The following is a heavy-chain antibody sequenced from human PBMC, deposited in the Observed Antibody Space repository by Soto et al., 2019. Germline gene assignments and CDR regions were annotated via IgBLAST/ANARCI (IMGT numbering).Heavy chain of an antibody. J-gene: IGHJ4*02. CDR2: TYITGDT. D-gene: IGHD6-19*01. Sequence: SETLSLTCRVSCDSINRYYWSWIRQSAGKGLEWIGRTYITGDTNFNPSLKSRVTMSLDMSRHQLSLHLSSVTAADTAVYYCAREYTETVDGPTPFYFDYWGQGTPVTVSS. V-gene: IGHV4-4*07. CDR3: AREYTETVDGPTPFYFDY. CDR1: CDSINRYY.